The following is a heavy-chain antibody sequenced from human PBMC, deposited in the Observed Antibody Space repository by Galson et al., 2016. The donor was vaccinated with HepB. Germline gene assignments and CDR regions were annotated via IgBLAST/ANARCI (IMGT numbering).Heavy chain of an antibody. CDR1: GFTFDDYA. V-gene: IGHV3-9*01. Sequence: SLRLSCAASGFTFDDYAMHWVRQVPGRGLEWVSGILWNGDIGYADSVKGRFTVSRDNARNSLYLQMNSLRAEDTALYYCAKATRATKGAIDYWVQGTLATVAP. D-gene: IGHD5-12*01. CDR2: ILWNGDI. J-gene: IGHJ4*02. CDR3: AKATRATKGAIDY.